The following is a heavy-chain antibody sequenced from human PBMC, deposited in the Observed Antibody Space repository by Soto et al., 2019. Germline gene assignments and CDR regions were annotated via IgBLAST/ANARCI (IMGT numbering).Heavy chain of an antibody. CDR3: ASSSIYGMNV. J-gene: IGHJ6*02. D-gene: IGHD3-9*01. V-gene: IGHV4-30-4*01. CDR2: IYYSGHT. Sequence: PSETRSLTCSVSGGSISSGYYYWSWIRQPPGKGLEWIGNIYYSGHTYYKPSLKSRLIISIDTSKNQFSLKGRSVTAAATAVYYCASSSIYGMNVWGQGNTVTVSS. CDR1: GGSISSGYYY.